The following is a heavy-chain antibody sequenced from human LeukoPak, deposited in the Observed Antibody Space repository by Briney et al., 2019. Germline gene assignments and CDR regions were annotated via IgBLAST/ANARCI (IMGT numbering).Heavy chain of an antibody. Sequence: PGRSLRLSCAASGFTFSSYSMNWVRQAPGKGLEWVSSISSSSSYIYYADSVKGRFTISRDNAKNSLYLQMNSLRAEDTAVYYCASLLLEYYYDSSGPMGDYWGQGTLVTVSS. D-gene: IGHD3-22*01. J-gene: IGHJ4*02. CDR1: GFTFSSYS. CDR3: ASLLLEYYYDSSGPMGDY. CDR2: ISSSSSYI. V-gene: IGHV3-21*01.